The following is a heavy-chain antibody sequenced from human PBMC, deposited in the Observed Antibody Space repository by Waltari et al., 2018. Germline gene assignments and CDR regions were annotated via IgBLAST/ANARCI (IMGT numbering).Heavy chain of an antibody. V-gene: IGHV4-59*01. CDR3: ARGRISGGTYFDH. J-gene: IGHJ4*02. D-gene: IGHD3-10*01. CDR2: IYSSGST. CDR1: GGSISSYS. Sequence: QVQLQESGPGLVTPSETLSLTSTVSGGSISSYSWSWFRQPPGKGLEWIGYIYSSGSTNSNPALKSRVTRSVDTSKKQFSLKLSSVTTTDTAVYYCARGRISGGTYFDHWGQGTLVTVSS.